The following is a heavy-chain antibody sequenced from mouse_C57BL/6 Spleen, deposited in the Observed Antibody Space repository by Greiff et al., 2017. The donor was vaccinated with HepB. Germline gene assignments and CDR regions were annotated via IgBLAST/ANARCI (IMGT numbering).Heavy chain of an antibody. CDR2: ISYDGSN. CDR1: GYSITSGYY. V-gene: IGHV3-6*01. CDR3: SVYDGYYRAWFAY. Sequence: EVQLVESGPGLVKPSQSLSLTCSVTGYSITSGYYWNWIRQLPGNKLEWMGYISYDGSNNYNPPLKNRSSITRDTSKNQFFLKLNSVTTEDTATYYCSVYDGYYRAWFAYWGQGTLVTVSA. D-gene: IGHD2-3*01. J-gene: IGHJ3*01.